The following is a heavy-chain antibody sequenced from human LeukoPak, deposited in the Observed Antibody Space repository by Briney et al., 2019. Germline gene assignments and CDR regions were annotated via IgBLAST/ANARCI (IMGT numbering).Heavy chain of an antibody. CDR2: VFNSGST. V-gene: IGHV4-61*08. CDR3: ARGIATRYCSSTSCYGNWYDP. J-gene: IGHJ5*02. Sequence: SETLSLTCTVSGGSASSGGYYWSWIRQPPGKGLEWLGYVFNSGSTNYNPSLKSRVIISVDTSKNQFSLKLSSVTAADTAVYYCARGIATRYCSSTSCYGNWYDPWGQGTLVTVSS. CDR1: GGSASSGGYY. D-gene: IGHD2-2*01.